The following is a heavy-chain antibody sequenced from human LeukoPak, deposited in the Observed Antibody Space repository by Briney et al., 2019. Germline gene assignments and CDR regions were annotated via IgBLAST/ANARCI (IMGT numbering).Heavy chain of an antibody. V-gene: IGHV5-51*01. CDR2: IYPGDSDT. Sequence: GESLKISCKGSGYSFTSYWIGWVRQMPGKGLEWMGIIYPGDSDTRYSPSFQGQVTISADKSISTAYLQWSSLKASDTAMYYCARQILYSSSWYYWFDPWGQGTLVTVSS. J-gene: IGHJ5*02. CDR1: GYSFTSYW. D-gene: IGHD6-13*01. CDR3: ARQILYSSSWYYWFDP.